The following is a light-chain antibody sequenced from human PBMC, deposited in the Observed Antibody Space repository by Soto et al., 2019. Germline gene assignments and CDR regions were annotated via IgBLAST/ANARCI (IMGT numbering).Light chain of an antibody. V-gene: IGKV3-11*01. CDR2: DAS. J-gene: IGKJ4*01. CDR1: QSVGMY. Sequence: EVVLTQSPATLSLSPGERATLSCSASQSVGMYLAWYQHKPGQAPRLLIYDASNRATGIPARFSGSGSGTDFTLTISSLEPEDFAVYYCQHRYSWPLTFGGGTRVEIK. CDR3: QHRYSWPLT.